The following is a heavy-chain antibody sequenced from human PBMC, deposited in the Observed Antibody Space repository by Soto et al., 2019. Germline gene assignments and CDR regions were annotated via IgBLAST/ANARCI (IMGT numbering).Heavy chain of an antibody. CDR1: GYTFTSYG. J-gene: IGHJ5*02. V-gene: IGHV1-18*01. Sequence: QVQLVQSGAEVKKPGASVKVSCKASGYTFTSYGISWVRQAPGQGLEWMGWISAYNGNTNYAQKLQGRVTMTTDTSTSTAYMELRSLRSDDTDVYYWARDLSMIPFGGVIGYGGSWFDPWGQGTLVNVSS. D-gene: IGHD3-16*02. CDR2: ISAYNGNT. CDR3: ARDLSMIPFGGVIGYGGSWFDP.